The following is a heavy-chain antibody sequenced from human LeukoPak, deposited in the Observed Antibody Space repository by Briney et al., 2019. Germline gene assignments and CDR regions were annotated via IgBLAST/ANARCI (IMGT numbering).Heavy chain of an antibody. CDR2: ISSSRSYI. CDR3: ARGGDILTGLSDD. CDR1: GFTFSSYS. J-gene: IGHJ4*02. Sequence: GGSLTLFCAPSGFTFSSYSMNWVRQAPGKELEWVSSISSSRSYIYYEDSVKGRFTISRDNAKISLYLQMDSLRAEDTAVYYCARGGDILTGLSDDWGQGTLVTVSS. D-gene: IGHD3-9*01. V-gene: IGHV3-21*01.